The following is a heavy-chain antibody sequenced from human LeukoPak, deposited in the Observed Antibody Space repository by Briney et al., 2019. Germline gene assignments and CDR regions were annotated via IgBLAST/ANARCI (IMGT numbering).Heavy chain of an antibody. CDR1: GYTFTSYG. D-gene: IGHD2-8*01. CDR2: ISAYNGNT. Sequence: GASVKVSCKASGYTFTSYGISWVRQAPGQGLEWIGWISAYNGNTNYAQKLQGRVTMTTDTSTSTAYMELRSLRSDDTAVYYCARDYCTNGVCYSADSDYWGQGTLVTVSS. J-gene: IGHJ4*02. V-gene: IGHV1-18*01. CDR3: ARDYCTNGVCYSADSDY.